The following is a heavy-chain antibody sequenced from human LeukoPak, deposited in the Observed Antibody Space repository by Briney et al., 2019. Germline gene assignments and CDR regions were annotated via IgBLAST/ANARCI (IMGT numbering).Heavy chain of an antibody. V-gene: IGHV1-46*01. D-gene: IGHD2-15*01. J-gene: IGHJ4*02. CDR3: ARHPAYCSGDC. CDR1: GYTFTSYF. Sequence: GASVKVSCKASGYTFTSYFIHWVRQAPGQGLEWMGIINPGTGGTTYAQNFQGRVTMTGDTSTSTAYMELTSLRSDDTAVYYCARHPAYCSGDCWGQGTLVTVSS. CDR2: INPGTGGT.